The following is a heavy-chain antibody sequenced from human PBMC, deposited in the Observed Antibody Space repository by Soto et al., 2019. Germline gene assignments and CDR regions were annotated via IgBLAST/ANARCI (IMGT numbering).Heavy chain of an antibody. D-gene: IGHD2-15*01. Sequence: LRLSCSASGFTFSESTIYWVRQVPGKGLEAISAVSTSGRSTYYADSVKDRFGISRDNSKNTIYLQMGSLRPEDTARYYCVKQAHGLDGVAFDYWGRGTQVTVSS. CDR1: GFTFSEST. CDR2: VSTSGRST. J-gene: IGHJ4*01. V-gene: IGHV3-64D*06. CDR3: VKQAHGLDGVAFDY.